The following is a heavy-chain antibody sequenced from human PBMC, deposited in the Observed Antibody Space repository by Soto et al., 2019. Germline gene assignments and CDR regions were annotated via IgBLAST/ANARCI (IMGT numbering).Heavy chain of an antibody. CDR3: ARDRYYYGSGSFFYGMDV. Sequence: PGESLKISCKGSGYSFTSYWIGWVRQMPGKGLEWMGIIYPGDSDTRYSPSFQGQVTISADKSISTAYLQWSSLKASDTAMYYCARDRYYYGSGSFFYGMDVWGQGTPVTVSS. CDR2: IYPGDSDT. D-gene: IGHD3-10*01. CDR1: GYSFTSYW. V-gene: IGHV5-51*01. J-gene: IGHJ6*02.